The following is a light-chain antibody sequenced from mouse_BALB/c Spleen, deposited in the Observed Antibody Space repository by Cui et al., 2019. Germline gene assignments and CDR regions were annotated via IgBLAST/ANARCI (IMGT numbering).Light chain of an antibody. CDR2: RAN. J-gene: IGKJ1*01. Sequence: DTKMTQSPSSMYASLGERVTITCKASQDINSYLSWFQQKPGKSPKTLIYRANRLVDGVPSRFSGSGSGQDYSLTISSLEYEDMGIYYCLQYDEFPPTFGGGTKLEIK. CDR1: QDINSY. V-gene: IGKV14-111*01. CDR3: LQYDEFPPT.